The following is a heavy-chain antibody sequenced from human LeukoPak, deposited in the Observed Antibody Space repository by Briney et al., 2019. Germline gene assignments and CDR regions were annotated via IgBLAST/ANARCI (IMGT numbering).Heavy chain of an antibody. D-gene: IGHD6-13*01. J-gene: IGHJ4*02. Sequence: GGSLRLSCAASGFTFSGSWMHWVRQAPGKGLVWVSRINTDGSTTSHADSVKGRFTISRDNAKNTLYLQMNSLRAEDSGVYYCARGVATAGRSGLDHWGQGTLVTVSS. CDR3: ARGVATAGRSGLDH. CDR2: INTDGSTT. CDR1: GFTFSGSW. V-gene: IGHV3-74*01.